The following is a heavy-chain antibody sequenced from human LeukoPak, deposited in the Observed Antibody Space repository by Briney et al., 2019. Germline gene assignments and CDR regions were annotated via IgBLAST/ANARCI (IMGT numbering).Heavy chain of an antibody. J-gene: IGHJ4*02. D-gene: IGHD6-19*01. CDR3: ARDPHSSGWRNYFDF. CDR1: GVTFSSHA. V-gene: IGHV3-30*04. CDR2: ISYDGTYK. Sequence: PGGSLRLSCAASGVTFSSHAIHWVRQPPGKGLEWVAVISYDGTYKYYADSEKGRFTVSRDNSKNTLYLQMNSLTTEDTAVYYCARDPHSSGWRNYFDFWGQGTLVTVSS.